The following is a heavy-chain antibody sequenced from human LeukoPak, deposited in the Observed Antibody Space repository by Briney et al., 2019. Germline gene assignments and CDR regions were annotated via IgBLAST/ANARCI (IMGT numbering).Heavy chain of an antibody. CDR3: TKGDGGWYPIDS. J-gene: IGHJ4*02. V-gene: IGHV3-23*01. D-gene: IGHD6-19*01. CDR1: GFTFKEYG. Sequence: GGSLRLSCAASGFTFKEYGMSWVRQAPGKGLEWVSTINDNGANTHYADSVKGRFTISRDSSKNTLFSQMNSLRADDTARYYCTKGDGGWYPIDSWGQGTLIIVSS. CDR2: INDNGANT.